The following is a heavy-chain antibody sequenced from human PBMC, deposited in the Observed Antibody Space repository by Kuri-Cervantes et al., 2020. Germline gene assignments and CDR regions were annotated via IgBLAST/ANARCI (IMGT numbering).Heavy chain of an antibody. D-gene: IGHD3-3*01. J-gene: IGHJ6*03. CDR1: GGTFSSYA. V-gene: IGHV1-69*05. Sequence: SVKVSCKASGGTFSSYAISWVRQAPGQGLEWMGGIIPIFGTANYAQKFQGRVTITTDESTSTAYMELSSLRAEDTALYYCARDWSMEVWGKGTTVTVSS. CDR3: ARDWSMEV. CDR2: IIPIFGTA.